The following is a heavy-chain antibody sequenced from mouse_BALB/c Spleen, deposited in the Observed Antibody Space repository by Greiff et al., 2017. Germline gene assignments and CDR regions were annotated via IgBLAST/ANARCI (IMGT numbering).Heavy chain of an antibody. Sequence: VQLQQSGPELMKPGASVKISCKASGYSFTSYYMHWVKQSHGKSLEWIGYIDPFNGGTSYNQKFKGKATLTVDKSSSTAYMHLSSLTSEDSAVYYCARFYYGYGYWYFDVWGAGTTVTVSS. D-gene: IGHD1-2*01. J-gene: IGHJ1*01. V-gene: IGHV1S135*01. CDR3: ARFYYGYGYWYFDV. CDR2: IDPFNGGT. CDR1: GYSFTSYY.